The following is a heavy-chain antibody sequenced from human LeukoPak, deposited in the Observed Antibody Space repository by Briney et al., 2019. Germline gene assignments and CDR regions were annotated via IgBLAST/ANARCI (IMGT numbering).Heavy chain of an antibody. J-gene: IGHJ5*02. CDR3: ARGSPQLVSNWFDP. V-gene: IGHV3-21*01. CDR2: ISSSSSYI. Sequence: QPGGSLRLSCAASGLTFSSYSMNWVRQAPGKGLEWVSSISSSSSYIYYADSVKGRFTISRDNAKNSLYLQMNSLRAEDTAVYYCARGSPQLVSNWFDPWGQGTLVTVSS. D-gene: IGHD6-6*01. CDR1: GLTFSSYS.